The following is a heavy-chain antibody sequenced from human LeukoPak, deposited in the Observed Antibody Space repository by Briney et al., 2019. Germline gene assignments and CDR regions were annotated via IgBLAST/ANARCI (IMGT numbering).Heavy chain of an antibody. Sequence: GGSLRLSCAASGFTFSSYSMNWVRQAPGKRLEWVSYIRSSSSTIYYADSVKGRFTISRDNAKNSLYLQMNSLRAEDTAVYYCASLGEWGAFDIWGQGTMVTVSS. CDR2: IRSSSSTI. D-gene: IGHD2-8*01. CDR3: ASLGEWGAFDI. V-gene: IGHV3-48*01. CDR1: GFTFSSYS. J-gene: IGHJ3*02.